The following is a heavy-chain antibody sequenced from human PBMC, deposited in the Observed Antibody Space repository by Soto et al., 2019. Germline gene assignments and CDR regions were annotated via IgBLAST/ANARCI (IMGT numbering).Heavy chain of an antibody. V-gene: IGHV1-3*01. D-gene: IGHD2-15*01. Sequence: QVQLVQSGAEVKKPGASVKVSCKASGYTFTNNAIHWVRQAPGQRLERMGWINAANGNTKYSQKFQGRVTITRDTSASTAYMELSSLRSEDTAVYYCARDQGLCSGGSCWGYFDYWGQVTLVTVSS. J-gene: IGHJ4*02. CDR1: GYTFTNNA. CDR3: ARDQGLCSGGSCWGYFDY. CDR2: INAANGNT.